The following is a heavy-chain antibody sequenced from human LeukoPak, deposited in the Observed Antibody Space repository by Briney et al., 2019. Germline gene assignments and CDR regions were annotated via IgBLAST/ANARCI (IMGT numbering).Heavy chain of an antibody. CDR3: ASYCGGDCRFDY. Sequence: KSGGSLRLSCAASGFTFSSYSMNWVRQAPGKGLEWVSSISSSSYIYYADSVKGRFTISRDNAKNSLYLQMNSLRAEDTAVYYCASYCGGDCRFDYWGQGTLVTVSS. J-gene: IGHJ4*02. V-gene: IGHV3-21*01. CDR2: ISSSSYI. CDR1: GFTFSSYS. D-gene: IGHD2-21*01.